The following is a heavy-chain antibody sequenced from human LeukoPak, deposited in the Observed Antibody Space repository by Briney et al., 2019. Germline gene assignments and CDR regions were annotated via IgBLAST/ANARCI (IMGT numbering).Heavy chain of an antibody. CDR3: ARHLFLRAPIAWYFDL. CDR2: IYYSGST. D-gene: IGHD6-13*01. CDR1: GGSISSSSYY. V-gene: IGHV4-39*01. J-gene: IGHJ2*01. Sequence: SQTLSLTCTVSGGSISSSSYYWGWIRQPPGKGLEWIGSIYYSGSTYYNPSLKSRVTISVDTSKNQFSLKLSSVTAADTAVYYRARHLFLRAPIAWYFDLWGRGTLVTVSS.